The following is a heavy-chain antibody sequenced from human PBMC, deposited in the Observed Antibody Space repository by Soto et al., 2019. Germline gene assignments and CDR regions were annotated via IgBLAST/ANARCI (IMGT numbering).Heavy chain of an antibody. CDR3: AIGITMVRGVIIKYFTH. J-gene: IGHJ1*01. Sequence: SETLSLTCTVSGGSISSSSYYWGWIRQPPGKGLEWIGSIFYSGSTYYNPSLKSRVTISVDTSKNQFSLKLRSVTAADTAVYYCAIGITMVRGVIIKYFTHWGLGTLVTVS. CDR1: GGSISSSSYY. D-gene: IGHD3-10*01. CDR2: IFYSGST. V-gene: IGHV4-39*07.